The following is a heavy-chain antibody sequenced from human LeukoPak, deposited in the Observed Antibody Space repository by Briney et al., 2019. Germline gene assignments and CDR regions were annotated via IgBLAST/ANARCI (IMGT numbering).Heavy chain of an antibody. Sequence: KPSETLSLTCAVYGGSVSGYYWSWIRQPPGKGLEWIGEINHSGSTNYNPSLKSRVTISVDTSKNQFSLKLSSVTAADTAVYYCARGILADYWGQGTLVTVSS. CDR3: ARGILADY. J-gene: IGHJ4*02. V-gene: IGHV4-34*01. CDR2: INHSGST. D-gene: IGHD3-9*01. CDR1: GGSVSGYY.